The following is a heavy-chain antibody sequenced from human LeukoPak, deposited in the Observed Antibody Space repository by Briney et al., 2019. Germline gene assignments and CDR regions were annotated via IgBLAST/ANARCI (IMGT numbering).Heavy chain of an antibody. CDR3: ARDLVRGAGDY. CDR1: GFTFDDYA. CDR2: ISSSSSYI. V-gene: IGHV3-21*01. J-gene: IGHJ4*02. D-gene: IGHD3-10*01. Sequence: TGGSLRLSCAASGFTFDDYAMHWVRQAPGKGLEWVSSISSSSSYIYYADSVKGRFTISRDNAKNSLYLQMNSLRAEDTAVYYCARDLVRGAGDYWGQGTLVTVSS.